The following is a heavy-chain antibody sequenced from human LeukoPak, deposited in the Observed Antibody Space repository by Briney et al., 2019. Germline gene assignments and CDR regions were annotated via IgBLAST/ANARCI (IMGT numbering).Heavy chain of an antibody. CDR3: AKGDWLLYSWFDY. V-gene: IGHV3-23*01. J-gene: IGHJ4*02. CDR2: IYENGGTT. Sequence: GSLRLSCVGSGFTFRSHAMSWVRQAPEKGLEFVSGIYENGGTTYYADSVKGRFSISRDNSKNTLYLQMNSLRAEDTAVYYCAKGDWLLYSWFDYWGQGTLVTVSS. CDR1: GFTFRSHA. D-gene: IGHD3/OR15-3a*01.